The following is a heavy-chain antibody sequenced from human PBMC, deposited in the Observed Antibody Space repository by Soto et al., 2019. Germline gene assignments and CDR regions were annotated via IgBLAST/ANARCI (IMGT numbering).Heavy chain of an antibody. J-gene: IGHJ4*02. Sequence: PSETLSLTCAVSGYSISTGFNWAWIRQPPGKGLEWIGSIYHSGSTYYNLSLKSRVTISSDASKNQISLKLSSVTAADTALYYCARDWGTGFSQLDSWGQGNLVTVSS. D-gene: IGHD6-19*01. CDR1: GYSISTGFN. CDR2: IYHSGST. V-gene: IGHV4-38-2*02. CDR3: ARDWGTGFSQLDS.